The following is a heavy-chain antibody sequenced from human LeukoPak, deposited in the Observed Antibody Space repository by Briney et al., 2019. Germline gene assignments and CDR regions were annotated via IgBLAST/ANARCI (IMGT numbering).Heavy chain of an antibody. CDR1: GFTVSSNY. Sequence: GGSLRLSCAASGFTVSSNYMSWVRQAPGKGLEWVANIKQDGSETYYVDSVKGRFTVSKDNAKNSLYLQMNSLRAEDTAVYYCAKDFRTGTTSPLGYWGQGTLVTVSS. J-gene: IGHJ4*02. D-gene: IGHD1-1*01. CDR3: AKDFRTGTTSPLGY. CDR2: IKQDGSET. V-gene: IGHV3-7*01.